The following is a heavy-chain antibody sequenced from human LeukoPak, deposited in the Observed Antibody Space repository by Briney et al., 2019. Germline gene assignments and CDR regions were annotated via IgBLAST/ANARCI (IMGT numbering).Heavy chain of an antibody. V-gene: IGHV1-2*02. CDR3: ASARPGYSFNWFDP. CDR2: INPNSGGT. Sequence: ASVKVSCKASGYTFTGYYMHWVRQAPGQGLEWMGWINPNSGGTNYAQKFQGRVTMIRDTSISTAYMELSRLRSDDTAVYYCASARPGYSFNWFDPWGQGTLVTVSS. J-gene: IGHJ5*02. CDR1: GYTFTGYY. D-gene: IGHD6-13*01.